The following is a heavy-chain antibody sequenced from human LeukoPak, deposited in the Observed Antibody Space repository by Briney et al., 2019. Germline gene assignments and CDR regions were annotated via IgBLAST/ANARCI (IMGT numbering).Heavy chain of an antibody. D-gene: IGHD6-13*01. J-gene: IGHJ4*02. Sequence: PSETLSLTCTVSGGSISSSSYYWGWIRQPPGKGLEWVSVIYGGGSTYYADSVKGRFTISRDNSKNTLYLQMNTLRAEDTAVYYCARSDGIATAGPFDYWGQGTLVTVS. CDR3: ARSDGIATAGPFDY. CDR2: IYGGGST. V-gene: IGHV3-53*01. CDR1: GGSISSSSYY.